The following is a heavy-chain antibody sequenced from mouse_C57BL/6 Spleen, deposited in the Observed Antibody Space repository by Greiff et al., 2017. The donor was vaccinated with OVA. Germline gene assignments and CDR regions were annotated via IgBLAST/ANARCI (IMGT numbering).Heavy chain of an antibody. J-gene: IGHJ1*03. CDR1: GITFSSSG. CDR2: ISSGGSYT. V-gene: IGHV5-6*01. CDR3: ARRDWYFDV. Sequence: EVQGVESGGDLVKPGGSLKLSCAASGITFSSSGMSWVRQTPDKRLEWVATISSGGSYTYYPDSVKGRFTISRDNAKNTLYLQMSSLKSEDTAMYYCARRDWYFDVWGTGTTVTVSS.